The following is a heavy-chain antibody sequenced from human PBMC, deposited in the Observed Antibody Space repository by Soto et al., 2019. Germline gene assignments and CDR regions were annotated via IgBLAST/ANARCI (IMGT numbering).Heavy chain of an antibody. D-gene: IGHD1-1*01. V-gene: IGHV1-69*01. CDR2: IISMFGAA. Sequence: QVQLVQSGAEVRKPGSSVKVSCKASGGTFSSYVISWVRQVPGQGLEWMGEIISMFGAAMYAQKFQGRVTITADESASTAYMELSSLRSEDTATYYCARGGKERFRGSGMDVW. CDR3: ARGGKERFRGSGMDV. J-gene: IGHJ6*01. CDR1: GGTFSSYV.